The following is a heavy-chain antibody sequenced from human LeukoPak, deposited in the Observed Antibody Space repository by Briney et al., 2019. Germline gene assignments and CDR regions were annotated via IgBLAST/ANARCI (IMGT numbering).Heavy chain of an antibody. J-gene: IGHJ5*02. Sequence: PGGSLRLSCAASGFTFSSYAMSWVRQAPGKGLEWVSGISWNSGTIGYADSVKGRFTISRDNAKNSLYLQMNSLRAEDTALYYCAKDMRYSPAWGQGTLVTVSS. CDR3: AKDMRYSPA. D-gene: IGHD6-13*01. CDR1: GFTFSSYA. V-gene: IGHV3-9*01. CDR2: ISWNSGTI.